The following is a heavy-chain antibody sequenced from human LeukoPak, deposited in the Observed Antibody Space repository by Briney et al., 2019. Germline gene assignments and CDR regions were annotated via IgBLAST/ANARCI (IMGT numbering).Heavy chain of an antibody. CDR3: ATGSGWKEIDY. J-gene: IGHJ4*02. CDR2: IHDSART. V-gene: IGHV4-4*08. Sequence: PSETLSLACSVSGDSLRTYYWTWIRQPPGKGLEWIGYIHDSARTDYNPSLKSRVTISVDTSKNQFSLKLSSVTAADTAVYYCATGSGWKEIDYWGQGTLVTVSS. CDR1: GDSLRTYY. D-gene: IGHD6-19*01.